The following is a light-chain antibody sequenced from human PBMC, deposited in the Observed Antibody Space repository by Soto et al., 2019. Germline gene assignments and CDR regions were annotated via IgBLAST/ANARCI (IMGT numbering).Light chain of an antibody. CDR3: ATWDDSLNGFYV. CDR1: SSNIGSKT. J-gene: IGLJ1*01. CDR2: RNN. Sequence: QSVLAQPPSASGTPGQRVTISCSGGSSNIGSKTVNWYQQLPGTAPKLLTYRNNQRPSGVPDRFSGSKSGTSASLAISGLRSDDEADYFCATWDDSLNGFYVFGTGTKVTVL. V-gene: IGLV1-44*01.